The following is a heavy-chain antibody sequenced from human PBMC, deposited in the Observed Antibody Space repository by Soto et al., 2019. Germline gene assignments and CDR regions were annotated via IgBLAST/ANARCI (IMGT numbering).Heavy chain of an antibody. CDR3: ARDGGILTGYSTHAFDI. CDR1: GGTFSSYA. J-gene: IGHJ3*02. Sequence: RASVKVSCKASGGTFSSYAISWVRQAPGQGLEWMGGIIPIFGTANYAQKFQGRVTITADESTSTAYMELSSVTAADTAVYYCARDGGILTGYSTHAFDIWGQGTMVTVSS. CDR2: IIPIFGTA. V-gene: IGHV1-69*13. D-gene: IGHD3-9*01.